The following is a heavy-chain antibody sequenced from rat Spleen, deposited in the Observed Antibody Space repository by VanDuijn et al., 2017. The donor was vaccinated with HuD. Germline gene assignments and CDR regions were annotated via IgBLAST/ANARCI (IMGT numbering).Heavy chain of an antibody. D-gene: IGHD1-12*01. CDR3: ARDVPFAY. CDR2: ISSSSGTI. V-gene: IGHV5-34*01. CDR1: GFTFSDYG. J-gene: IGHJ3*01. Sequence: EVQLVESGGGLVQPGRSLKLSCVASGFTFSDYGMNWIRQAPGTGLEWVAYISSSSGTIYYADTVKGRFTISRDNAKNTLYLQLSSLRSEDTALYYCARDVPFAYWGQGTLVTVSS.